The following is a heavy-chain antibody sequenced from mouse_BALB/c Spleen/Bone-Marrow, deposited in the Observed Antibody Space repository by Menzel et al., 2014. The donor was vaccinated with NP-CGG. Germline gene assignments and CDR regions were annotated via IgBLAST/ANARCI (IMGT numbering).Heavy chain of an antibody. V-gene: IGHV10-1*02. CDR3: VRQNYDYAWFAY. D-gene: IGHD2-4*01. CDR2: IRSKSNNYAT. J-gene: IGHJ3*01. CDR1: GFAFNTCA. Sequence: DVKLVESGGGLVRPKGSLKLSCAASGFAFNTCAMNWVRRAPGKGLEWVARIRSKSNNYATYYADSVKDRFTISRDDSQSMLYLQMNNLKTEDTAMYYCVRQNYDYAWFAYWGQGTLVTVSA.